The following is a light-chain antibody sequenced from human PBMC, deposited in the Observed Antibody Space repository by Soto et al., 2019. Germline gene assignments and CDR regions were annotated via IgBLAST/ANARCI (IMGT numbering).Light chain of an antibody. J-gene: IGLJ3*02. CDR2: EDN. CDR1: SSNIGNNY. CDR3: ASWDSSLTAGV. Sequence: QSVLTQPPSVSAAPGQRVTISCSGSSSNIGNNYVSWYQQLPGTAPKVLIYEDNKRPSGIPDRFSGSKSGTSATLGITGLQPGDEADYYCASWDSSLTAGVFGGGTKLTVL. V-gene: IGLV1-51*02.